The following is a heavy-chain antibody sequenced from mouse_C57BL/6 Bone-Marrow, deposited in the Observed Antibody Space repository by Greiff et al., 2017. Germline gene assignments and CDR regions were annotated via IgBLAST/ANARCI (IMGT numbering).Heavy chain of an antibody. D-gene: IGHD2-3*01. V-gene: IGHV1-26*01. CDR3: ARGWLPHYYAMDY. CDR2: INPNNGGT. Sequence: VQLQQSGPELVKPGASVQISCKASGYTFTDYYMNWVKQSHGKSLEWIGDINPNNGGTSYNQKFKGKATLTVDKSSSTAYMELRSLTSEDSAVDYCARGWLPHYYAMDYWGQGTSVTVSS. CDR1: GYTFTDYY. J-gene: IGHJ4*01.